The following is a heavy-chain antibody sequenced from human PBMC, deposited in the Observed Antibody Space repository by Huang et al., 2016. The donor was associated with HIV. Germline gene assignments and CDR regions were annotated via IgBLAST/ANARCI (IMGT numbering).Heavy chain of an antibody. CDR3: ARDSSSYTYGYNDY. Sequence: QVQLVQSGAEVKKPGASVTVSCKTSGYTFTRYYIHWMRQAPGQGLEWRGCVNPSGGSRSYAQRFQGRGTMTTDTSTDTVYMELSSLRSEDTAIYYCARDSSSYTYGYNDYWGQGTLVTVSS. CDR1: GYTFTRYY. CDR2: VNPSGGSR. D-gene: IGHD5-18*01. J-gene: IGHJ4*02. V-gene: IGHV1-46*01.